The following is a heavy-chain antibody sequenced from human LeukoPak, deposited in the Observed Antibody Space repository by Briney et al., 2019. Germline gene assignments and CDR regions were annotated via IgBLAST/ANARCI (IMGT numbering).Heavy chain of an antibody. D-gene: IGHD2-15*01. CDR2: ISGSGGST. Sequence: TGGSLRPSCAASGFTFSSYAMSWVRQAPGKGLEWVSAISGSGGSTNYADSVKGRFTISRDNSKNTLYLQMNSLRAEDTAVYYCANLIAVTDAFDIWGQGTMVTVSS. J-gene: IGHJ3*02. CDR1: GFTFSSYA. V-gene: IGHV3-23*01. CDR3: ANLIAVTDAFDI.